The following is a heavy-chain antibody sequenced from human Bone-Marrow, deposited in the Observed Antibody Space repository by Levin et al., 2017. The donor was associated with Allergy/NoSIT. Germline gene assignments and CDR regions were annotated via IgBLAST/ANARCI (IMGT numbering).Heavy chain of an antibody. Sequence: GGSLRLSCAASGFTVGNNYVAWVRQAPGKGLDWISVIYSGGGTYYADSVKGRFTISRDKSKNTVYLQMNSLRVEDTAVYYCSSAPGFSDCWGQGTLVTVSS. CDR1: GFTVGNNY. CDR2: IYSGGGT. V-gene: IGHV3-66*01. J-gene: IGHJ4*02. CDR3: SSAPGFSDC.